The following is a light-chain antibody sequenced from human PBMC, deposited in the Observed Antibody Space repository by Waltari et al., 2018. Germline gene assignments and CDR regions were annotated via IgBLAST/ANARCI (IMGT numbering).Light chain of an antibody. CDR2: ATS. J-gene: IGKJ4*01. V-gene: IGKV3-20*01. Sequence: EAVLTQSPGTLSLSPGERVTLSCRASQSVSSSYLAWYQPKPGQAPRLLIYATSTRATGIPDRFSGSGSGTDFTLTISRLEPEDFAVYYCQQFGNSVVTFGGGAKVEIK. CDR1: QSVSSSY. CDR3: QQFGNSVVT.